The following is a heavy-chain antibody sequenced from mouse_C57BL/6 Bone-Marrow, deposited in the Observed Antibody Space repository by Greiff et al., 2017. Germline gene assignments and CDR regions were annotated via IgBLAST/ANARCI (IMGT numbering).Heavy chain of an antibody. V-gene: IGHV1-63*01. CDR2: IYPGGGYT. D-gene: IGHD1-1*01. J-gene: IGHJ2*01. CDR1: GYTFTNYW. Sequence: VQLQQSGAELVRPGTSVKMSCKASGYTFTNYWIGWAKQRPGHGLEWIGDIYPGGGYTNYNEQFKGKATLTADKSSSTAYMQFSSLTSEDSAIYYCARGGYYYGEFDYWGQGTTLTVSS. CDR3: ARGGYYYGEFDY.